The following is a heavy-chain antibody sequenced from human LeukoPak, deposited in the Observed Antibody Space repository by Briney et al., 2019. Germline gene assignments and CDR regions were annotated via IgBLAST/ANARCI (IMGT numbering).Heavy chain of an antibody. D-gene: IGHD6-13*01. CDR2: IYYSGST. J-gene: IGHJ5*02. CDR3: ARLGIAAADNWFDP. Sequence: SETLSLTCTVSGGSISSYYWSWIRQPPGKGLEWIGYIYYSGSTNNNPSLKSRVTISLDTSKNQFSLKLSSVTAADTAVYYCARLGIAAADNWFDPWGQGTLVTVSS. V-gene: IGHV4-59*01. CDR1: GGSISSYY.